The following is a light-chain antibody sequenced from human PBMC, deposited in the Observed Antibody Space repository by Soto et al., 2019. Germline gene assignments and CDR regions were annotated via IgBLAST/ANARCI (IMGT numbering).Light chain of an antibody. V-gene: IGKV3-11*01. CDR2: DAS. CDR3: QQRSNWIT. J-gene: IGKJ5*01. CDR1: QSVSSK. Sequence: EIVLPQSPGTLPLSPGEGASLSCRASQSVSSKLAWYQQKPGQAPRLLIYDASNRATGIPARFSGSGSGTDFTLTISSLEPEDFAVYYCQQRSNWITFGQGTRLEI.